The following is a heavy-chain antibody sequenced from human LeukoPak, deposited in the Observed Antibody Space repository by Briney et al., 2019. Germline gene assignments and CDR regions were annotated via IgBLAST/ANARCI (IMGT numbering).Heavy chain of an antibody. Sequence: SETLSLTCTVSGASFSRNYRSWVRQPPGKGLEWIGYLYYSGSTNYNPPLKSRVTISVDTSKNQFSLKLSSVTAADTAVYYCASLVGVTSIPAYWGQGTLVTVSS. D-gene: IGHD1-26*01. CDR3: ASLVGVTSIPAY. CDR1: GASFSRNY. V-gene: IGHV4-59*12. J-gene: IGHJ4*02. CDR2: LYYSGST.